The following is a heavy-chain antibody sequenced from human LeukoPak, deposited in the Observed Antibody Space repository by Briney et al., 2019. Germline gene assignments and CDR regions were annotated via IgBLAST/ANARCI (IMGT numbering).Heavy chain of an antibody. D-gene: IGHD6-13*01. Sequence: SETLSLTCAVYGGSFSGYYWSWIRQPPGKGLEWIGEINHSGSTNYNPSLKSRVTISVDTSKNQFSLKLSSVTAEDTAVYYCARPYSISWELDSWGQGTLVTVSS. CDR2: INHSGST. CDR3: ARPYSISWELDS. V-gene: IGHV4-34*01. J-gene: IGHJ5*01. CDR1: GGSFSGYY.